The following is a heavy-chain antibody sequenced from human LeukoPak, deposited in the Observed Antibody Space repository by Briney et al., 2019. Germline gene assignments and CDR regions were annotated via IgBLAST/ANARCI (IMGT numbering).Heavy chain of an antibody. V-gene: IGHV3-74*01. CDR3: ARGRYYFDY. CDR2: FNSDGSST. J-gene: IGHJ4*02. D-gene: IGHD4-17*01. CDR1: GFTFSTYW. Sequence: GGSLRLSCAASGFTFSTYWMHWVRQAPGKGLVWVSRFNSDGSSTSYADSVKGRFTISGDNAKNTLYLQMNSLRVEDTAVYYCARGRYYFDYWGQGTLVTVSS.